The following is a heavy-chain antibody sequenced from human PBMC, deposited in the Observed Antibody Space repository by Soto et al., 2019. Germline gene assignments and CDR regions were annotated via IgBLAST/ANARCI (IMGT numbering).Heavy chain of an antibody. CDR3: ARGRRIMITFVGVITPPFDY. Sequence: ASGKVSCKASGYTFTSYYMHWVRHAPGQGLEWMGIINPSGGSTSYAQKFQGRVTMTRDTSTSTVYMELSSLRSEDTAVYYCARGRRIMITFVGVITPPFDYWGQGTLVTVSS. D-gene: IGHD3-16*01. CDR2: INPSGGST. V-gene: IGHV1-46*01. CDR1: GYTFTSYY. J-gene: IGHJ4*02.